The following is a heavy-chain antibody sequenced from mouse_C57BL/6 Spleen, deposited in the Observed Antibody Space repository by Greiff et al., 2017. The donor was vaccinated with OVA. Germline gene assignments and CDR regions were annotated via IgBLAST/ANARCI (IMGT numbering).Heavy chain of an antibody. J-gene: IGHJ3*01. CDR2: IYPGSGST. CDR1: GYTFTSYW. CDR3: ARLEDWFAY. V-gene: IGHV1-55*01. Sequence: QVQLQQPGAELVKPGASVKMSCKASGYTFTSYWITWVRQRPGHGLEWIGDIYPGSGSTNYNEKFKSKAKLTVDTSSSTAYMQLSSLTSEDSAFYYCARLEDWFAYWGQGTPVTVSA.